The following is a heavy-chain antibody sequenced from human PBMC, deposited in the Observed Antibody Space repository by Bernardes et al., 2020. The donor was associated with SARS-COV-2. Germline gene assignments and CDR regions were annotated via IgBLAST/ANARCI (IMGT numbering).Heavy chain of an antibody. CDR1: GFTVSSNY. Sequence: GGSLRLSCAASGFTVSSNYMSCVRQAPGKGLEWVSVIYSGGSTYYADSVKGRFTLSRHNSKNTLHLQMNSLRAEDTAVYYCALTTYYYDSSGYFYWGQGTLVTGSS. D-gene: IGHD3-22*01. CDR2: IYSGGST. CDR3: ALTTYYYDSSGYFY. J-gene: IGHJ4*02. V-gene: IGHV3-53*04.